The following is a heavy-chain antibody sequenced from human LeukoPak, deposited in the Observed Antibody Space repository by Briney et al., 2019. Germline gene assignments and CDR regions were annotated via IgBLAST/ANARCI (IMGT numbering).Heavy chain of an antibody. V-gene: IGHV4-59*01. CDR2: IYYSGST. D-gene: IGHD1-26*01. CDR3: ARFATESGSYQTFDY. CDR1: GGSISSYY. J-gene: IGHJ4*02. Sequence: SETLSLTCTVSGGSISSYYWSWIRQPPGKGLEWIGYIYYSGSTNYNPSLKSRVTISVDTSKNQFSLELSSVTAGDTAVYYCARFATESGSYQTFDYWGQGTLVTVYS.